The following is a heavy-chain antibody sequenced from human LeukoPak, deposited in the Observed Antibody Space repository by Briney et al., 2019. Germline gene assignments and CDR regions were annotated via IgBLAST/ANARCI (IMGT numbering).Heavy chain of an antibody. CDR3: AKGANLRYFDWLHFDY. CDR1: GFPFSTYW. CDR2: IRFDGSNE. J-gene: IGHJ4*02. Sequence: GGSLRLSCAGSGFPFSTYWMSWVRQAPGKGLEWVALIRFDGSNEYYADSVKGRFTISRDNSKNTLSLQMNSLRAEDTAVYYCAKGANLRYFDWLHFDYWGQGTLVTVSS. V-gene: IGHV3-30*02. D-gene: IGHD3-9*01.